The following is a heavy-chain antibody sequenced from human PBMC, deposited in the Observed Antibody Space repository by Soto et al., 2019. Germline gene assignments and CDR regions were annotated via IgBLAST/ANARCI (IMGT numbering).Heavy chain of an antibody. CDR3: ARRIEMATMKTGMDV. CDR1: GYSITSVHY. V-gene: IGHV4-38-2*01. CDR2: IHHSGST. J-gene: IGHJ6*02. Sequence: SETLSLTCDVSGYSITSVHYWGWIRQPPGKGLEWIGIIHHSGSTYYSPSLKSRVTISIDTSRNRFSLKVTSVTAADTAVYYCARRIEMATMKTGMDVWGQGTTVTVSS.